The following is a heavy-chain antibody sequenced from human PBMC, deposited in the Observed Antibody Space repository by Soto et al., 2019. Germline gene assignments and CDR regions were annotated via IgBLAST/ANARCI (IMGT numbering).Heavy chain of an antibody. CDR1: GGSISSGGYY. D-gene: IGHD7-27*01. CDR3: ARVWGMTPDY. CDR2: FYYSGST. J-gene: IGHJ4*02. Sequence: QVQLQESGPGLVKPSQTLSLTCTVSGGSISSGGYYWSWIRQHPGKGLEWIGHFYYSGSTYYNPSLKSRVNMSVDTSKNQFSLKLSSVTAADTAMYYCARVWGMTPDYWGQGTLVTVSS. V-gene: IGHV4-31*03.